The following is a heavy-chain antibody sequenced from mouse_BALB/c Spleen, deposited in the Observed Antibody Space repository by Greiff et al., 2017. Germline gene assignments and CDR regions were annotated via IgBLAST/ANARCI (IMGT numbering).Heavy chain of an antibody. J-gene: IGHJ4*01. CDR1: GFPLPGYG. CDR2: IWSGGST. Sequence: QFQLQQSGPGLLQPSQSLSITCPVPGFPLPGYGVHWVRQSPGKGLEWLGVIWSGGSTDYNAAFISRLSISKDNSKSQVFFKMNSLQANDTAIYYCARHDGDAMDYWGQGTSVTVSS. V-gene: IGHV2-2*02. CDR3: ARHDGDAMDY.